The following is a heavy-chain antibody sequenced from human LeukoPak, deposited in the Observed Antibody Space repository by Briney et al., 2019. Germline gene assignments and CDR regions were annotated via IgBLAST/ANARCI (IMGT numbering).Heavy chain of an antibody. CDR2: ISGSGGST. D-gene: IGHD1-26*01. V-gene: IGHV3-23*01. J-gene: IGHJ3*02. CDR1: GFTFSSYA. Sequence: GGSLRLSCAASGFTFSSYAMSWVRQAPVKGLEWVSAISGSGGSTYYADSVKGRFTISRDNSKNTLYLQMNSLRAEDTAVYYCHAMGGPVAFDIWGQGTMVTVSS. CDR3: HAMGGPVAFDI.